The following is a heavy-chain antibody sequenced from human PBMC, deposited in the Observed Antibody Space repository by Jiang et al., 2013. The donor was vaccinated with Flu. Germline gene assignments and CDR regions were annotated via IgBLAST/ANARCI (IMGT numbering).Heavy chain of an antibody. V-gene: IGHV6-1*01. D-gene: IGHD6-6*01. CDR1: GDSASSNSAA. J-gene: IGHJ5*02. CDR2: TYYRSKWFY. CDR3: ARDRGMASRLGWFDP. Sequence: SQTLSLTCAISGDSASSNSAAWNWLRQSPSRGLEWLGRTYYRSKWFYDYAISVKSRITVNADTSKNQFSLQLDSVTPEDTAVYYCARDRGMASRLGWFDPWGQGTLVTVSS.